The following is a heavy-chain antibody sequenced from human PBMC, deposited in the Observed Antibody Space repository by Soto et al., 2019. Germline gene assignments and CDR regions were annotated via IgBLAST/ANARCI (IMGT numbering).Heavy chain of an antibody. V-gene: IGHV3-9*01. Sequence: PGGSLRLSCVASGFTLCDYAMHWVRQAPGKGLEWVAGISWNTDNIGYADSVKGRFTISRDNAGHALYLQMNSLRHEDTAVYYCAKGSNIVAVVPPFDGWGQGYLVTVSS. D-gene: IGHD6-19*01. CDR3: AKGSNIVAVVPPFDG. J-gene: IGHJ4*02. CDR2: ISWNTDNI. CDR1: GFTLCDYA.